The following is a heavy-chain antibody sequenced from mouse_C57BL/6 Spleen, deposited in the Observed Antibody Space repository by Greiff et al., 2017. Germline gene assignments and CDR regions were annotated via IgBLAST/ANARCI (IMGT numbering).Heavy chain of an antibody. CDR2: ISSGSSTI. D-gene: IGHD4-1*01. CDR1: GFTFSDYG. Sequence: EVKLMESGGGLVKPGGSLKLSCAASGFTFSDYGMHWVRQAPEKGLAWVAYISSGSSTIYSADPVKGRFTISRDNAKNTLFLQRTSLRSEDTAMYYCARKGRNWDKDYFDYWGQGTTLTVSS. CDR3: ARKGRNWDKDYFDY. J-gene: IGHJ2*01. V-gene: IGHV5-17*01.